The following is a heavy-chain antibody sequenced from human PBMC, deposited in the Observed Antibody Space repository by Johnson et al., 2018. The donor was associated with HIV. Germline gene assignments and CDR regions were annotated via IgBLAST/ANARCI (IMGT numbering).Heavy chain of an antibody. J-gene: IGHJ3*02. Sequence: VQLVESGGGLVQPGRSLRLSCAASGLSFDDYGMSWVRQAPGKGLEWVSGINWNGGSTGYADSVKGRFSISRDNAKNSLFLQMNSLRVEDTALYYCARVQGLSITTAIGAAFDIWGQGTLVTVSS. V-gene: IGHV3-20*04. CDR2: INWNGGST. CDR1: GLSFDDYG. D-gene: IGHD1-14*01. CDR3: ARVQGLSITTAIGAAFDI.